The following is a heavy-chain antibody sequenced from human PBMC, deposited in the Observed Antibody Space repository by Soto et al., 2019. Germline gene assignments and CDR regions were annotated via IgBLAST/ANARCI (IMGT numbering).Heavy chain of an antibody. CDR1: GGSLSSYS. Sequence: QVHLQASGPGLVKPSETLSLTCTVSGGSLSSYSWSWIRQSPGGGLEWIGNVDYSGTSNHNPSLKSRVTMSARTSRNQFSLKLTSVTAADTAVYFCARDRGGEGWPFELWGRGTLITVSS. CDR2: VDYSGTS. V-gene: IGHV4-59*01. CDR3: ARDRGGEGWPFEL. J-gene: IGHJ2*01. D-gene: IGHD3-10*01.